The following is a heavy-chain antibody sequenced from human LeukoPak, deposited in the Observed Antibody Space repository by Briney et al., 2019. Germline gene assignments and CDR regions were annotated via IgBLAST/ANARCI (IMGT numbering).Heavy chain of an antibody. V-gene: IGHV4-59*08. CDR1: DGSITNYY. CDR2: SHYSKTT. CDR3: ARHAGNHYGDFFDY. J-gene: IGHJ4*02. Sequence: SETLSLTCTVSDGSITNYYWSWIRQPPGKGLEWIAYSHYSKTTTYHPSLRSRATVSVDASKNLFSLKLSSVPAADTAVYYCARHAGNHYGDFFDYWGQGTLVTVSS. D-gene: IGHD4-17*01.